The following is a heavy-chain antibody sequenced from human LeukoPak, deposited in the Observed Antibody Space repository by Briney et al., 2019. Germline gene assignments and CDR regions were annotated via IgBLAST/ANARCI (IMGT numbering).Heavy chain of an antibody. CDR1: GFTVSSNY. Sequence: GGSLRLSCAASGFTVSSNYMSWVRQAPGKGLEWVSVIYSGGSTYYADSVKGRFTISRDNSKNTLYLQMNSLRAEDTAVYYCAREDLKSWGGGMDVWGQGTTVTVSS. J-gene: IGHJ6*02. CDR3: AREDLKSWGGGMDV. V-gene: IGHV3-53*01. D-gene: IGHD7-27*01. CDR2: IYSGGST.